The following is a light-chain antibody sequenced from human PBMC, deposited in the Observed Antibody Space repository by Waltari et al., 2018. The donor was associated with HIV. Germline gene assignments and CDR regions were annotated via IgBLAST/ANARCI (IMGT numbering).Light chain of an antibody. V-gene: IGLV2-11*01. J-gene: IGLJ3*02. CDR2: DVT. CDR1: SSDVGGYNY. CDR3: CSYAGNYPVL. Sequence: QSALTQPRSVSGSPGQSVTISCTGTSSDVGGYNYVSWYQQNPGKAPKFIIYDVTKRPEGVPDRVSGSNSGNTASLTISGLQAEDEADYYCCSYAGNYPVLFGGGTKLTVL.